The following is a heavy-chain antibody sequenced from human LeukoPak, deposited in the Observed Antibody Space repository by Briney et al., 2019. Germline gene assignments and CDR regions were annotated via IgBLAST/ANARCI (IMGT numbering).Heavy chain of an antibody. V-gene: IGHV1-2*02. D-gene: IGHD3-22*01. CDR2: INPNSGGT. CDR3: ARGGPPYYYDSSGYGFDY. CDR1: GYTFTGYY. J-gene: IGHJ4*02. Sequence: ASVKVSCKASGYTFTGYYMQWVRQAPGQGLEWMGWINPNSGGTNYAQKFQGRVTMTRDTSISTAYMELSRLRSDDTAVYYCARGGPPYYYDSSGYGFDYWGQGTLVTVSS.